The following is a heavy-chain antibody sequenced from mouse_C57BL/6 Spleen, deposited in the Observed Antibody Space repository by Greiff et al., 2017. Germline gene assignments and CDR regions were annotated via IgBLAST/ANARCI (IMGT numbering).Heavy chain of an antibody. V-gene: IGHV1-69*01. J-gene: IGHJ4*01. CDR1: GYTFTSYW. CDR2: IDPSGSCT. D-gene: IGHD1-1*01. CDR3: ARGRYGSSPYYDMDY. Sequence: QVQLQQPGAELVMPGASVKLSCKASGYTFTSYWMPWVKQRPGQGLEWIGEIDPSGSCTNYNQKFKGKSTLTVDTSSSTAYMQLSSLTSEDSAVYYCARGRYGSSPYYDMDYWGQGTSVTVSS.